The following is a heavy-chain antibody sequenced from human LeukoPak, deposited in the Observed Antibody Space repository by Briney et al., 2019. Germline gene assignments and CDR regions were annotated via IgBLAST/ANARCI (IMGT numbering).Heavy chain of an antibody. CDR2: INPNSVGT. CDR1: GYTFTGYY. V-gene: IGHV1-2*02. D-gene: IGHD4-23*01. CDR3: ARWTLGGNSESVRIDP. Sequence: ASVKVSCKASGYTFTGYYMHWVRQAPGQGLEWMGWINPNSVGTNYAQKFQGRVTMTRDTSISTAYMELRRLRSDDTAVYYCARWTLGGNSESVRIDPWGQGTLVTVSS. J-gene: IGHJ5*02.